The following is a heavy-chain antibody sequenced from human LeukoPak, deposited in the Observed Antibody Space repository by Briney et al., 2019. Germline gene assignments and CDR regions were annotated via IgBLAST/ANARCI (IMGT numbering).Heavy chain of an antibody. J-gene: IGHJ6*02. CDR3: ASRRPGYSSGWYVSYYYGMDV. V-gene: IGHV3-53*01. CDR2: IYSGGST. D-gene: IGHD6-19*01. CDR1: GFTVSSNY. Sequence: PGGSLRLSCAASGFTVSSNYMSWVRQAPGKGLEWVSVIYSGGSTYYADSVKGRFTISRDNSKNTLYLQMNSLRAEDTAVYYCASRRPGYSSGWYVSYYYGMDVWGQGTTVTVSS.